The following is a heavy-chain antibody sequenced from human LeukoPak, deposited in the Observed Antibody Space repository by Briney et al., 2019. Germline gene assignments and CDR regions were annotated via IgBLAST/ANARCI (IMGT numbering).Heavy chain of an antibody. Sequence: ASVKVSCKASGGTFSSYAISWVRQAPGQGLEWMGWINPNSGGTNYAQKFQGRVTMTRDTSISTAYMELSRLRSDDTAVYYCARSDYAYYYYYMDVWGKGTTVTVSS. CDR2: INPNSGGT. D-gene: IGHD4-17*01. CDR1: GGTFSSYA. J-gene: IGHJ6*03. CDR3: ARSDYAYYYYYMDV. V-gene: IGHV1-2*02.